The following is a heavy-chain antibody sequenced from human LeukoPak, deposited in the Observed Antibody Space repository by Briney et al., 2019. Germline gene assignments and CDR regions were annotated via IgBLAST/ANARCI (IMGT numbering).Heavy chain of an antibody. D-gene: IGHD5-18*01. V-gene: IGHV3-9*01. CDR2: ISWNSGSI. CDR1: GFTFDDYA. J-gene: IGHJ4*02. CDR3: AKGRYTAMAGFDY. Sequence: PGGYLRLSCAASGFTFDDYAMHWVRQAPGKGLEWVSGISWNSGSIGYADSVKGRFTISRDNAKNSLYLQMNSLRAEDTALYYCAKGRYTAMAGFDYWGQGTLVTVSS.